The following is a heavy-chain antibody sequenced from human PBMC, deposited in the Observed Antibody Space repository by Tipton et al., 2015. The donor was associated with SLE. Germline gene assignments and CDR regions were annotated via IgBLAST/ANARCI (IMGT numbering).Heavy chain of an antibody. D-gene: IGHD7-27*01. Sequence: TLSLTCTVSGGSISSFSWTWIRQPPGKGLEWMGYIRNGVPGNYNRSLKSRLTISGDTSKNQFSLRLSSVSAADTAVYYCARDPLGIRAFDIWGQGTMVTVSS. V-gene: IGHV4-59*01. CDR1: GGSISSFS. CDR3: ARDPLGIRAFDI. CDR2: IRNGVPG. J-gene: IGHJ3*02.